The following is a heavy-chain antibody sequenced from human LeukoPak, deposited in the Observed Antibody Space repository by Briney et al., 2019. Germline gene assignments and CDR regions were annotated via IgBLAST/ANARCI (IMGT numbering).Heavy chain of an antibody. D-gene: IGHD6-13*01. CDR2: IIPILGIA. V-gene: IGHV1-69*04. CDR1: GGTFSSYA. Sequence: ASVKVSCKASGGTFSSYAISWVRQAPGQGLEWMGRIIPILGIANYAQKFQGRVTITADKSTSTAYMELSSLRSEDTAVYYCARDVGAAAAPPPFYYYYGMDVWGQGTSVTVSS. CDR3: ARDVGAAAAPPPFYYYYGMDV. J-gene: IGHJ6*02.